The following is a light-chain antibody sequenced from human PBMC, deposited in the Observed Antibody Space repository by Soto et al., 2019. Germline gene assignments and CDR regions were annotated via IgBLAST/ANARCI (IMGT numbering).Light chain of an antibody. CDR2: GVT. J-gene: IGLJ1*01. V-gene: IGLV2-14*03. CDR1: HNDIGTYDY. Sequence: QSVLTQPTSVSGSPGQSITISCTGNHNDIGTYDYVSWYQQHPGRAPRLLIYGVTTRPSGISDRFSASKSGLTASLTISGLQPEDEADYSCSSFTSNRIYVFGPGTKGTVL. CDR3: SSFTSNRIYV.